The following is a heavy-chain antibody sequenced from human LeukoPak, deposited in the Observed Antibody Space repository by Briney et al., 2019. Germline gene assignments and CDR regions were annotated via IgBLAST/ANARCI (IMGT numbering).Heavy chain of an antibody. CDR1: GFTFSSYW. CDR2: IEQDGTEK. CDR3: ARPLSSSIKFTGFGI. D-gene: IGHD6-6*01. J-gene: IGHJ3*02. Sequence: GGSLRLSCVASGFTFSSYWMSWVRQAPGKGLEWVANIEQDGTEKYYVDSVKGRFTISRDNAKNSLYLQVNSLRAEDTAVYYCARPLSSSIKFTGFGIWGQGTMVTVSS. V-gene: IGHV3-7*05.